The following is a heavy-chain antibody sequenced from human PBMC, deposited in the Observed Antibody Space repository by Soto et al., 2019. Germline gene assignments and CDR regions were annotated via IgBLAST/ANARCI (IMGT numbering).Heavy chain of an antibody. CDR2: IYYSGST. J-gene: IGHJ6*03. CDR1: GGSISSGGYY. Sequence: PSETLSLTCTVSGGSISSGGYYWSWIRQHPGKGLEWIGYIYYSGSTNYNPSLKSRVTISVDTSKNQFSLKLSSVTAADTAVYYCARGPPYGRRSGFYYYMDVWGKGTTVTVSS. CDR3: ARGPPYGRRSGFYYYMDV. D-gene: IGHD4-17*01. V-gene: IGHV4-31*03.